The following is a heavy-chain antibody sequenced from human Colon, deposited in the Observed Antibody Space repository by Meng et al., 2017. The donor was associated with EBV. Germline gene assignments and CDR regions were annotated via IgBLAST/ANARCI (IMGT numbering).Heavy chain of an antibody. V-gene: IGHV4-34*01. Sequence: QVQLQQWGAGLVKPSETLSLPCGVYGGSLSGYYWSWIRQTPGKGLEWIGEINHSGTINYNPSLRSRVTISVDRSNNQFSLRLSSVTAADTAVYYCARGGGVIKGLVTWFDPWGQGTVVTVSS. J-gene: IGHJ5*02. CDR3: ARGGGVIKGLVTWFDP. CDR2: INHSGTI. D-gene: IGHD2-8*01. CDR1: GGSLSGYY.